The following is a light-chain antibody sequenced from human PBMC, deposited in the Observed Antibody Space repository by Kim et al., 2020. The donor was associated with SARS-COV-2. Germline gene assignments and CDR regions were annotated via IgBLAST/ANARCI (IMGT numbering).Light chain of an antibody. CDR1: NKNVGNQG. J-gene: IGLJ3*02. V-gene: IGLV10-54*01. CDR2: RDN. CDR3: SAWDSSLSAWV. Sequence: HTSTLTCTGNNKNVGNQGAAWLQQHQGHPPKLLSYRDNNRPSGISERLSASRSGNTASLTITGLQPEDEADYYCSAWDSSLSAWVFGGGTQLTVL.